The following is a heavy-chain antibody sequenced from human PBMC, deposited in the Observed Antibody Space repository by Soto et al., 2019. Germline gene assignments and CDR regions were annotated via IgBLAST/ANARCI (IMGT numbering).Heavy chain of an antibody. CDR3: ARDSDDYVWGSYRLDY. CDR2: ISSSSSTI. J-gene: IGHJ4*02. CDR1: GFTFSSYS. V-gene: IGHV3-48*02. D-gene: IGHD3-16*02. Sequence: GGSLRLSCAASGFTFSSYSMNWVRQAPGKGLEWVSYISSSSSTIYYADSVKGRFTISRDNAKNSLYLQMNSLRDEDTAVYYCARDSDDYVWGSYRLDYWGQGTLVTVSS.